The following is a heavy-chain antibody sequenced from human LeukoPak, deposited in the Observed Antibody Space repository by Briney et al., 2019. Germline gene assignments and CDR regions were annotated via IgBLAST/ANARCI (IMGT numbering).Heavy chain of an antibody. V-gene: IGHV1-18*01. CDR1: GYTFTSYG. CDR2: ISAYNGNT. CDR3: ARADHIVVVQYYFDY. Sequence: GASVKVSCKASGYTFTSYGISWVRQAPGQGLEWMGWISAYNGNTNYAQKLQGRVTMTTDTSTSTAYMELRSLRSDDTAVYYCARADHIVVVQYYFDYWGQGTLVTVSS. D-gene: IGHD2-2*01. J-gene: IGHJ4*02.